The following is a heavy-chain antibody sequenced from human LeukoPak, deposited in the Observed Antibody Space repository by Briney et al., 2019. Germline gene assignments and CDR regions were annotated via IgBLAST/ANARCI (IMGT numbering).Heavy chain of an antibody. CDR2: IGGNGHGT. V-gene: IGHV3-23*01. Sequence: GGSLRLSCAASGFTFSNYDMHWVRQAPGQGLEWVSSIGGNGHGTYYADSVRGRFSISRDNSENTLFLQMNSLRAEDTALYYCAKESGNSGTWPQNYFDYWGQGSLVTVSS. D-gene: IGHD1-1*01. CDR1: GFTFSNYD. CDR3: AKESGNSGTWPQNYFDY. J-gene: IGHJ4*02.